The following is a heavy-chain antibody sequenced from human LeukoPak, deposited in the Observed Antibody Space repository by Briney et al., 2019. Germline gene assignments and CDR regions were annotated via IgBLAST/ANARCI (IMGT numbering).Heavy chain of an antibody. J-gene: IGHJ4*02. Sequence: GSLRLSCAASGFTFSSYWMTWIRQPPGKGLEWIGSIYYTGNTYYNASLKSRVTISIDTSKNQISLRLTSVTATDTAIYYCARQTGSGLFILPGGQGTLVTVSS. CDR2: IYYTGNT. CDR3: ARQTGSGLFILP. CDR1: GFTFSSYW. D-gene: IGHD3/OR15-3a*01. V-gene: IGHV4-39*01.